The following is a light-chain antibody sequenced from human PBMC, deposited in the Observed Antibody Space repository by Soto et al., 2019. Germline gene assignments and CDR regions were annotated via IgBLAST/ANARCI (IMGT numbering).Light chain of an antibody. Sequence: QCVRNHAPSATGAPRQAVTVSCNGTSSDVGGYNYVSWYQQHPDKAPKLMIYDVNQRPSGVPDRFSGSKSGNTASLTVSGLQAEDEADYYCSSYAGTHVVFGTGTKVTVL. CDR1: SSDVGGYNY. V-gene: IGLV2-8*01. CDR3: SSYAGTHVV. CDR2: DVN. J-gene: IGLJ1*01.